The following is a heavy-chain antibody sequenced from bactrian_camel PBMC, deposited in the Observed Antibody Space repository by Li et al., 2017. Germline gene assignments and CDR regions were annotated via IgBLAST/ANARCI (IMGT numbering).Heavy chain of an antibody. V-gene: IGHV3S42*01. Sequence: VQLVESGGGLVQPGGSLRLSCAASGFTFSDYTMTWVRQAPGKGLEWVSDINSSGRSTNYADSVKDRFTISKDNANNALYLQMNSLKPEDTAMYYCAADELNHGLAWRGYTYWSQGTQVTVS. D-gene: IGHD1*01. CDR1: GFTFSDYT. CDR3: AADELNHGLAWRGYTY. CDR2: INSSGRST. J-gene: IGHJ4*01.